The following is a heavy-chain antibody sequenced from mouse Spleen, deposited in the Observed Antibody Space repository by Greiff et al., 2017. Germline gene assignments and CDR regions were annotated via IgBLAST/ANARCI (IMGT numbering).Heavy chain of an antibody. CDR2: ISNLAYSI. CDR1: GFTFSDYG. Sequence: EVQLVESGGGLVKPGGSLKLSCAASGFTFSDYGMAWVRQAPGKGPEWVAFISNLAYSIYYADTVTGRFTISRENAKNTLYLEMSSLRSEDTAMYYCARLDGYDGNYFDYWGQGTTLTVSS. J-gene: IGHJ2*01. V-gene: IGHV5-15*01. CDR3: ARLDGYDGNYFDY. D-gene: IGHD2-2*01.